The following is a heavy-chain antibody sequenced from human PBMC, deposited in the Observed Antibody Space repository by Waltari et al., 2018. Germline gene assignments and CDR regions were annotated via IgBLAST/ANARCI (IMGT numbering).Heavy chain of an antibody. Sequence: EVQLVESGGGLVKPGGSLRLSCAASGFTFSSYSMNWVRQAPGKGLEWGSSISSTGSYTHYADSVKGRFSISRDNAKNSLYLQMNSLRAEDTAVYYCARGGWGFYLDDWGQGTLVT. CDR1: GFTFSSYS. CDR2: ISSTGSYT. J-gene: IGHJ4*02. D-gene: IGHD7-27*01. V-gene: IGHV3-21*01. CDR3: ARGGWGFYLDD.